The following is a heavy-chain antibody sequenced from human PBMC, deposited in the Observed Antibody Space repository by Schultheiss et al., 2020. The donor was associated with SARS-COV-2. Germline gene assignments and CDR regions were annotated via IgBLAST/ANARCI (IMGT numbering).Heavy chain of an antibody. J-gene: IGHJ6*03. D-gene: IGHD3-22*01. V-gene: IGHV4-4*07. CDR1: GGSISSYY. Sequence: LSLTCTVSGGSISSYYWSWIRQPAGKGLEWIGRIYTSGSTNYNPSLKSRVTISVDTSKNQFSLKLSSVTAADTAVYYCARHKYDSSGSPYYYYMDVWGKGTTVTVSS. CDR3: ARHKYDSSGSPYYYYMDV. CDR2: IYTSGST.